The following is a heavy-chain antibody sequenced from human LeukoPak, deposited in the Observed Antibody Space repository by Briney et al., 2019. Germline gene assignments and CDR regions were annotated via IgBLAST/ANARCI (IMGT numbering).Heavy chain of an antibody. D-gene: IGHD4-23*01. J-gene: IGHJ4*02. Sequence: SETLSLTCTVSGGSISSYYWSWIRQPPGKGLEWIGYIYYSGSTNYNPSLKSRVTISVDTSKNQFSLKLSSVTAADTAVYYCARDGIYGGNPGGVFDYWGQGTLVTVSS. CDR2: IYYSGST. CDR1: GGSISSYY. CDR3: ARDGIYGGNPGGVFDY. V-gene: IGHV4-59*08.